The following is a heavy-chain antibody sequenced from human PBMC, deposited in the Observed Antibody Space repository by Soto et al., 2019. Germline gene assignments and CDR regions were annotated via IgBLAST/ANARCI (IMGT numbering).Heavy chain of an antibody. J-gene: IGHJ3*02. Sequence: VGSLRLSCAASGFTFSSYWMSRVRQAPGKGLEWVANIKQDGSEKYYVDSVKGRFTISRDNAKNSLYLQMNSLRAEDTAVYYCARGSNYYDSSGYESFDIWGQGTMVTVSS. V-gene: IGHV3-7*03. CDR2: IKQDGSEK. CDR1: GFTFSSYW. D-gene: IGHD3-22*01. CDR3: ARGSNYYDSSGYESFDI.